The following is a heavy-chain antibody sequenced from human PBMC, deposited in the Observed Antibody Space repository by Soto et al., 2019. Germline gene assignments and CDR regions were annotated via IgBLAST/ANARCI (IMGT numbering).Heavy chain of an antibody. D-gene: IGHD1-26*01. CDR2: IIDDGNTT. CDR3: TTGHLGHSSGTCAH. J-gene: IGHJ4*02. CDR1: GFTFRMYW. Sequence: GESLKTFGVVSGFTFRMYWMHWVRQVPGQSPCGVARIIDDGNTTNYADSVRGRFTIPRDNSKNTLYLQMNNLKPDDTAIDYCTTGHLGHSSGTCAHWGQGTPVPVSS. V-gene: IGHV3-74*01.